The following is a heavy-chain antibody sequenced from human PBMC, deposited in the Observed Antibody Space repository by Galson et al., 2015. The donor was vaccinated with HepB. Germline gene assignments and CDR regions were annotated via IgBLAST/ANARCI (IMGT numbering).Heavy chain of an antibody. CDR2: VSFDAMMK. D-gene: IGHD3-3*01. CDR3: ATGGSGSALDY. CDR1: GFTFNTSS. J-gene: IGHJ4*02. V-gene: IGHV3-30*14. Sequence: SLRLSCAASGFTFNTSSMHWVRQAPGKGLEWMALVSFDAMMKQYADSVKGRFTISRDTSTNTLYLQANSLKPEDTAVYYCATGGSGSALDYWGQGALVTVSP.